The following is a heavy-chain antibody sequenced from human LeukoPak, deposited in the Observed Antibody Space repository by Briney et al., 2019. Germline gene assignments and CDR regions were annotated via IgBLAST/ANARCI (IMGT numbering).Heavy chain of an antibody. CDR2: IYYSGST. V-gene: IGHV4-59*01. D-gene: IGHD4-23*01. Sequence: SETLSLTCTVSGGSISSYYWSWIRQPPGKGLEWIGYIYYSGSTNYNPSLKSRVTISVDTSKNQFSLKLSSVTAADTAVYYCARNGSGGDSDAFDIWGQGTMVTVSS. CDR1: GGSISSYY. CDR3: ARNGSGGDSDAFDI. J-gene: IGHJ3*02.